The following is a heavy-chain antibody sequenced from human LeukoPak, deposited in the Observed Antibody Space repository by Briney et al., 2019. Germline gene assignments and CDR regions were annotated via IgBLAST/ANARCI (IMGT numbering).Heavy chain of an antibody. J-gene: IGHJ4*02. V-gene: IGHV3-30*04. D-gene: IGHD2-15*01. Sequence: GRSLRLSCAASGFTFSSYAMHWVRQAPGKGLEWVAVISYDGSNKYYADSVKGRFTISRDNSKNTLYLQMNSLSAEDTAVYYCARDLKGYCSGGSCRALDYWGQGTLVTVSS. CDR1: GFTFSSYA. CDR3: ARDLKGYCSGGSCRALDY. CDR2: ISYDGSNK.